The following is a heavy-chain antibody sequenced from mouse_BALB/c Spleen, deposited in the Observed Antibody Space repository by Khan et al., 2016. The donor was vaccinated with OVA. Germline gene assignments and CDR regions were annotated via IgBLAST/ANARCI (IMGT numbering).Heavy chain of an antibody. CDR1: GYSITSDYA. Sequence: EVQLQESGPGLVKPSQSLSLTCTVTGYSITSDYAWNWIRQFPGNKLEWMGYISYSGSTNYNPSLKSRISITRDTSKNQFFLQLNSITTEDAATYYCARWFTYWGQGTLVTVPA. J-gene: IGHJ3*01. CDR3: ARWFTY. V-gene: IGHV3-2*02. CDR2: ISYSGST.